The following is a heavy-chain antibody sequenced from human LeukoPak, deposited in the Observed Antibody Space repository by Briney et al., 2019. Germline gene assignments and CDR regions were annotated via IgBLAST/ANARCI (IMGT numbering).Heavy chain of an antibody. CDR2: INHSGST. J-gene: IGHJ4*02. D-gene: IGHD5-18*01. V-gene: IGHV4-34*01. CDR1: GGSFSGYY. Sequence: SETLSLTCAVYGGSFSGYYWSWIRHPPGKGLEWIGEINHSGSTNYNPSLKSRVTISVDTSKNQFSLKLSSVTAADTAVYYCARVRRVTGSIFDYWGQGTLVTVSS. CDR3: ARVRRVTGSIFDY.